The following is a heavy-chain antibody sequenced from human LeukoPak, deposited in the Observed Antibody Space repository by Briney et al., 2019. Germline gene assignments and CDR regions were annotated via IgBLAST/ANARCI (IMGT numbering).Heavy chain of an antibody. J-gene: IGHJ4*02. CDR1: GFTFSSYW. V-gene: IGHV3-23*01. Sequence: GGSLRLSCAASGFTFSSYWMHWVRQAPGKGLEWVSVISGSDSSTYYADSVKGRFTISRDNSKNTLYLQMNSLRADDTAVYYCATRKWGFDYWGQGTLVTVSS. D-gene: IGHD1-14*01. CDR2: ISGSDSST. CDR3: ATRKWGFDY.